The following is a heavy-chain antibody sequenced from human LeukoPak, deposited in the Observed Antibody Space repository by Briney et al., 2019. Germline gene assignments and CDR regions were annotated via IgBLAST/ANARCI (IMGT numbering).Heavy chain of an antibody. V-gene: IGHV4-34*01. CDR1: GGSFSGYY. Sequence: MPSETLSLTCAVYGGSFSGYYWSWIRQPPGKGLEWIGEINHSGSTNYNPSLKSRVTISVDTSKNQFSLKLSPVTAADTAVYYCATSLDSYFDYWGQGTLVTVSS. J-gene: IGHJ4*02. CDR3: ATSLDSYFDY. D-gene: IGHD2-2*01. CDR2: INHSGST.